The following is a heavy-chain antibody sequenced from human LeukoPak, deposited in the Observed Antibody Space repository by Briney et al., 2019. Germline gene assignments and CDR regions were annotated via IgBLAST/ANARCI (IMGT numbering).Heavy chain of an antibody. J-gene: IGHJ3*02. CDR2: ISSSGSTI. D-gene: IGHD2-15*01. CDR3: ARRRRGYCSGGSCYSGGAFDI. V-gene: IGHV3-11*01. CDR1: GSTFSDYY. Sequence: GGSLRLSCAASGSTFSDYYMSWIRQAPGKGLEWVSYISSSGSTIYYADSVKGRFTISRDNAKNSLYLQMNSLRAEDTAVYYCARRRRGYCSGGSCYSGGAFDIWGQGTMVTVSS.